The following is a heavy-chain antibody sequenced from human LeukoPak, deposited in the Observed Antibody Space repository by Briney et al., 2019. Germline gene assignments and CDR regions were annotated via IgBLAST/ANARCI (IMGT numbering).Heavy chain of an antibody. CDR2: IGTAGDT. J-gene: IGHJ4*02. CDR1: GFTFSNYD. V-gene: IGHV3-13*01. Sequence: PGGSLRLSCAASGFTFSNYDMHWVRQTTGKGLEWVSGIGTAGDTYYPGSVKGRFTISRENAKNSLYLQMNSLTAGDTALYYCARGRYNSGNDALDFDYWGQGTLVTVSS. CDR3: ARGRYNSGNDALDFDY. D-gene: IGHD5-18*01.